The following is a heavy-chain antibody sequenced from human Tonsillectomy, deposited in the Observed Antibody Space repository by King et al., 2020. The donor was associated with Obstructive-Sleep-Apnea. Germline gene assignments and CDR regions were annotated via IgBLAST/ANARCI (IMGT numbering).Heavy chain of an antibody. CDR2: ISWDGGST. J-gene: IGHJ4*02. CDR3: AKDPSGYSYSYFFDY. V-gene: IGHV3-43*01. D-gene: IGHD5-18*01. CDR1: GFTFDDYT. Sequence: VQLVESGGVVVQPGGSLRLSCVVSGFTFDDYTMHWVRQAPGKGLEWVSLISWDGGSTYYSESVKGRFTISRDNSKNSLYLQMNSLRSEDTALYFCAKDPSGYSYSYFFDYWGQGTLVTVSS.